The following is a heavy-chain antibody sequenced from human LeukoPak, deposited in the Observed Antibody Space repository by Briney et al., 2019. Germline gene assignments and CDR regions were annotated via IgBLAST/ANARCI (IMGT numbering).Heavy chain of an antibody. V-gene: IGHV4-34*01. D-gene: IGHD3-10*01. CDR1: GGSFSGYY. CDR3: ARLGADFDY. CDR2: IYYSGST. J-gene: IGHJ4*02. Sequence: KPSETLSLTCAVYGGSFSGYYWSWIRQPPGKELEWIGSIYYSGSTYYNPSLKSRVTISVDTSKNQFSLKLSSVTAADTAVYYCARLGADFDYWGQGTLVTVSS.